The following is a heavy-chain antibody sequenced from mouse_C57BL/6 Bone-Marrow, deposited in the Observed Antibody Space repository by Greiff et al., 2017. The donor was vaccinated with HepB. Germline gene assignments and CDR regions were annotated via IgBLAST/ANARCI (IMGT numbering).Heavy chain of an antibody. D-gene: IGHD2-2*01. CDR1: GYTFTSYW. V-gene: IGHV1-64*01. Sequence: QVQLKQPGAELVKPGASVKLSCKASGYTFTSYWMHWVKQRPGQGLEWIGMIHPNSGSTNYNEKFKSKATLTVDKSSSTAYMQLSSLTSEDSAVYYCARGVTTEYAMDYWGQGTSVTVSS. CDR2: IHPNSGST. CDR3: ARGVTTEYAMDY. J-gene: IGHJ4*01.